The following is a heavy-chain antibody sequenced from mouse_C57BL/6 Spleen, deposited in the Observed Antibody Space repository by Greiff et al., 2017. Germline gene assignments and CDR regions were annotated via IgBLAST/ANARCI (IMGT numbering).Heavy chain of an antibody. D-gene: IGHD1-1*01. CDR1: GYSITSGYY. V-gene: IGHV3-6*01. Sequence: EVKLVESGPGLVKPSQSLSLTCSVTGYSITSGYYWNWIRQFPGNKLEWMGYISYDGSNNYNPSLKNRISITRDTSKNQFFLKLNSVTTEDTATYYCASGGYYGFDYWGQGTTLTVSS. CDR2: ISYDGSN. J-gene: IGHJ2*01. CDR3: ASGGYYGFDY.